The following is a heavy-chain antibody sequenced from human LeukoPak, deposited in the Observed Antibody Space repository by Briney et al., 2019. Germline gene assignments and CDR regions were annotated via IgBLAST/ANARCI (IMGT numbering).Heavy chain of an antibody. CDR2: IKSKTDAGTT. V-gene: IGHV3-15*07. Sequence: GGPLRLCCAACGFTVSNSWMKWGRPAPRKGLGLVCRIKSKTDAGTTDYAAPVKGRFTITRDDSKSTLYLQMNSLKTEETAVYYATIGGNQFYWGQGTLVTVSS. D-gene: IGHD4-23*01. CDR1: GFTVSNSW. CDR3: TIGGNQFY. J-gene: IGHJ4*02.